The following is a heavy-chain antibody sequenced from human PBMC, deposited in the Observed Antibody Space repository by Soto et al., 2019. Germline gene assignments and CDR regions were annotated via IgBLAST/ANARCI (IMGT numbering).Heavy chain of an antibody. D-gene: IGHD5-18*01. CDR3: AHIPGYSYPFDY. Sequence: QITLKESGPTLVKPTQTLTLTFTFSGFSLSTSGVGVGWIRQPQGQALEWLALIYWADDKRYSPSLKSRLTITKDTSKNQVVLTMTNMDPVDTATYYCAHIPGYSYPFDYWCQGTLVTVSS. CDR1: GFSLSTSGVG. CDR2: IYWADDK. V-gene: IGHV2-5*02. J-gene: IGHJ4*02.